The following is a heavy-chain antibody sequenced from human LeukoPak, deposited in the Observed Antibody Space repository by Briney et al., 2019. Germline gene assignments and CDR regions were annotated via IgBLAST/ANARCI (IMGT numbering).Heavy chain of an antibody. V-gene: IGHV3-30*02. D-gene: IGHD4-17*01. J-gene: IGHJ4*01. CDR1: GFTFSSYG. CDR3: STEPRSLLY. CDR2: IRYDGSNK. Sequence: GGSLRLSCAASGFTFSSYGMHWVRQAPGKGLEWVAFIRYDGSNKYYADSVKGRFTISRDNAKNSLYLQLNSLRPEDTALYYCSTEPRSLLYWGHGTLVTVSS.